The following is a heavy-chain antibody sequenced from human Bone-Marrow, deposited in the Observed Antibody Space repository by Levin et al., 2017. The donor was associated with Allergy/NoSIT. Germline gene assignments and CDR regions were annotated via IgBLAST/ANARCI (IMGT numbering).Heavy chain of an antibody. Sequence: PGGSLRLSCAVSGFIFSDYYMSWIRQAPGKGLEWVSYISSSGSTIYYADSVKGRFTISRDNAKNSLYLQMNSLRAEDTAVYYCAREEVTIFGVVMFHWYFDLWGRGTLVTVSS. J-gene: IGHJ2*01. V-gene: IGHV3-11*01. D-gene: IGHD3-3*01. CDR2: ISSSGSTI. CDR3: AREEVTIFGVVMFHWYFDL. CDR1: GFIFSDYY.